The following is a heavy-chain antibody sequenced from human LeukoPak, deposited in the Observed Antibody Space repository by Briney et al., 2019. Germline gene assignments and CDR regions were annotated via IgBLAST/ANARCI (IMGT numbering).Heavy chain of an antibody. D-gene: IGHD2-15*01. CDR3: AKDRCGGSCYYFDY. CDR2: ITGYGAT. V-gene: IGHV3-23*01. J-gene: IGHJ4*02. Sequence: PGGSLRLSCAASGFTFSNFAMMWVRQAPGTGLQWVSTITGYGATFYADSVRGRFTIFRDTSMNTLFLQMNSLGAEDTAVYYCAKDRCGGSCYYFDYWGQGTLVTVSS. CDR1: GFTFSNFA.